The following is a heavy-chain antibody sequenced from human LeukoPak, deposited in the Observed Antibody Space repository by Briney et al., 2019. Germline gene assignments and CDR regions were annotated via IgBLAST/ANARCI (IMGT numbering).Heavy chain of an antibody. J-gene: IGHJ4*02. CDR1: GGSISSSSYY. Sequence: SETLSLTCTVSGGSISSSSYYWGWIRQPPGKGLEWIGSIYYSGSTYYNPSLKSRVTISVDTSKNQFSLKLSSVTAADTAVYYCARREIAADDLYYFDYWGQGTLVTSPQ. D-gene: IGHD6-13*01. CDR2: IYYSGST. CDR3: ARREIAADDLYYFDY. V-gene: IGHV4-39*01.